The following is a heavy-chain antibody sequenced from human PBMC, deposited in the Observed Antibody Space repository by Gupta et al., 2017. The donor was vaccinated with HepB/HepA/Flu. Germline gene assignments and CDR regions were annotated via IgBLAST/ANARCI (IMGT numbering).Heavy chain of an antibody. CDR3: ARSDYGGHETFDI. V-gene: IGHV4-31*03. D-gene: IGHD4-23*01. J-gene: IGHJ3*02. CDR1: GGSINSGGYY. CDR2: IHYSGTT. Sequence: QVQLQESGPGLVRPSETLSLPCTVSGGSINSGGYYWSWLRQHPGKGLEWIGYIHYSGTTFYNPSLKSRLTISVDTSKNQFSLKVTSLSVADTAVYYCARSDYGGHETFDIWGRGTMVTVSS.